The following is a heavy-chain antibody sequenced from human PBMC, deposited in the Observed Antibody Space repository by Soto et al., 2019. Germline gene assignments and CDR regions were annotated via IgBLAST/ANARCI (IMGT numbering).Heavy chain of an antibody. CDR1: GFTFSSYA. CDR2: ISYDGSNK. Sequence: QVQLVESGGGVVQPGRSLRLSCAASGFTFSSYAMHWVRQAPGKGLEWVAVISYDGSNKYYADSVKGRFTISRDNSKHTLYLQMNSLRAEDTAVYCCATSHSCGGACSWGQGTLVTVSS. V-gene: IGHV3-30-3*01. J-gene: IGHJ5*02. CDR3: ATSHSCGGACS. D-gene: IGHD2-21*02.